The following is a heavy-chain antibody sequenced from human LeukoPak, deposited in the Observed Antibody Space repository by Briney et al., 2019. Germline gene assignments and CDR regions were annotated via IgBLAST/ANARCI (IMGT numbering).Heavy chain of an antibody. CDR2: INPNSGGT. J-gene: IGHJ4*02. D-gene: IGHD6-19*01. V-gene: IGHV1-2*06. CDR3: ARDLSRGSSGWYGY. Sequence: ASVKVSCKASGYTFTGYYMHWVRQAPGQGLEWMGRINPNSGGTNYAQKFQGRVTMTRDTSISSAYMELSRLRSDDTAVYYCARDLSRGSSGWYGYWGQGTLVTVSS. CDR1: GYTFTGYY.